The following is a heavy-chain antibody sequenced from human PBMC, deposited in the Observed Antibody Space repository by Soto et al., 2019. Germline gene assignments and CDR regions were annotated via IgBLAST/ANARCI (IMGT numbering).Heavy chain of an antibody. V-gene: IGHV4-4*07. D-gene: IGHD5-12*01. Sequence: QVQLQESGPGLVKPSETLSLTCIVSGVSISTYHWSWIRQPAGKGLEWIGRMHTSGSTNYNPSLKSRVSMSVDTSKNHFSLKVSSVTAAGTAVYYCARDEYGYGDSYDSWGQGTLVTVSS. CDR3: ARDEYGYGDSYDS. CDR2: MHTSGST. J-gene: IGHJ4*02. CDR1: GVSISTYH.